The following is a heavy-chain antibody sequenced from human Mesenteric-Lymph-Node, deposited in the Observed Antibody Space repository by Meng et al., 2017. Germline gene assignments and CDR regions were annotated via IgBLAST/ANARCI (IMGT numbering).Heavy chain of an antibody. Sequence: GESLKISCVGSGFTFSDHYIDWVRQAPGKGLEWVGRIKSKTDGGTTDYAASVKGRFTISRDDSKNTLYLQMNSLKTEDTAVYYCTTDRRRTPYHYYDSSGYYYDLFGYWGQGTLVTVSS. J-gene: IGHJ4*02. D-gene: IGHD3-22*01. V-gene: IGHV3-15*01. CDR2: IKSKTDGGTT. CDR3: TTDRRRTPYHYYDSSGYYYDLFGY. CDR1: GFTFSDHY.